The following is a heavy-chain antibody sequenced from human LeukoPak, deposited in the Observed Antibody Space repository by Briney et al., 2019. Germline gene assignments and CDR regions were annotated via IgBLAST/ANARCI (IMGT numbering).Heavy chain of an antibody. Sequence: SETLSLTCTVSGGSISSYYWSWIRQPAGKGLEWIGRIYTSGSTNYNPSLKSRVTMSVDTSKNQFSLKLSSVTAADTAVYYCARNILTGYYPYYYYYMDAWGKGTTVTISS. CDR3: ARNILTGYYPYYYYYMDA. CDR1: GGSISSYY. J-gene: IGHJ6*03. CDR2: IYTSGST. V-gene: IGHV4-4*07. D-gene: IGHD3-9*01.